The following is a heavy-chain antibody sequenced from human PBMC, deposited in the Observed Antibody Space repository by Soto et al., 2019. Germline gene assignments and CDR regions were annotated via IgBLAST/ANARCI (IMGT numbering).Heavy chain of an antibody. J-gene: IGHJ4*02. CDR3: NRFGDDSVFDS. V-gene: IGHV3-73*01. D-gene: IGHD3-16*01. CDR1: GFTFSAFA. Sequence: EVQLVESGGALVQPGGSLKLSCAASGFTFSAFAIHWVRQASGKGLEWVGRITSKTNNYATVYAASVKGRFTFFRDDSKNTAYLEMNSLKTEDTAVYYCNRFGDDSVFDSWGQGTLVTVSS. CDR2: ITSKTNNYAT.